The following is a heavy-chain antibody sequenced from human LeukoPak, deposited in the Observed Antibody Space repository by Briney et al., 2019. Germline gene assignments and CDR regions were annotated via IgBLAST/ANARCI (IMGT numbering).Heavy chain of an antibody. Sequence: GGSLRLSCAASGFTFSTTAMSWVRQAPGKGLEWVSAISASGDATYYADSVKGRFTISRDNAKNSLYLQMSNLRAEDTAVYFCARGGGLDVWGQGATVTVSS. J-gene: IGHJ6*02. CDR3: ARGGGLDV. CDR2: ISASGDAT. V-gene: IGHV3-23*01. D-gene: IGHD3-16*01. CDR1: GFTFSTTA.